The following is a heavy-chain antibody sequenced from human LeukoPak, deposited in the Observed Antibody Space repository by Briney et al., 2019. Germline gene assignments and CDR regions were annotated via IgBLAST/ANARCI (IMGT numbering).Heavy chain of an antibody. V-gene: IGHV3-49*03. CDR3: TRTGGNSGWTKEIDY. CDR1: GFTFGDYA. D-gene: IGHD4-23*01. Sequence: GRSLRLSCTASGFTFGDYAMSWFRQAPGKGLEWVGFIRSKAYGGTTEYAASVKGRFTISRDDSKSIAYLQMNSLKTEDTAVYYCTRTGGNSGWTKEIDYWAREPWSPSPQ. J-gene: IGHJ4*02. CDR2: IRSKAYGGTT.